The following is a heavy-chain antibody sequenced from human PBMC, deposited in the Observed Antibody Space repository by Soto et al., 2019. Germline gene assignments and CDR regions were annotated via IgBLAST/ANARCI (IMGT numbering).Heavy chain of an antibody. Sequence: PSQXLSLTCAISGDSVSSNSAAWNWIRQSQLRGLEWLGRTYYRSKWYNDYAVSVKSRITINPDTSKNQFSLQLNSVTPEDTAVYYCARVGQLARGRYFDYWGQGTLVTVSS. D-gene: IGHD6-6*01. CDR2: TYYRSKWYN. V-gene: IGHV6-1*01. CDR3: ARVGQLARGRYFDY. J-gene: IGHJ4*02. CDR1: GDSVSSNSAA.